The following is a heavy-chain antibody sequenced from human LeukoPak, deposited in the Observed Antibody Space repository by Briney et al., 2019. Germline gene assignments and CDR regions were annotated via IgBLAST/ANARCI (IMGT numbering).Heavy chain of an antibody. CDR2: IYYSGST. D-gene: IGHD6-19*01. CDR1: GGSISSYY. Sequence: TPSETPSLTCTVSGGSISSYYWSWIRQPPGKGLEWIGYIYYSGSTNYNPSLKSRVTISVDTSKNQFSLKLSSVTAADTAVYYCARGRIAVAGYYFDYWGQGTLVTVSS. V-gene: IGHV4-59*01. J-gene: IGHJ4*02. CDR3: ARGRIAVAGYYFDY.